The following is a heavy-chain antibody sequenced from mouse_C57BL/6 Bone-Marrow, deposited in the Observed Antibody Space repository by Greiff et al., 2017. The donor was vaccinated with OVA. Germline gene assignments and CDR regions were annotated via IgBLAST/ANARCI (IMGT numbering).Heavy chain of an antibody. V-gene: IGHV1-59*01. CDR3: ARHGNWLLYYFDY. CDR1: GYTFTSYW. Sequence: VKLQQPGAELVRPGTSVKLSCKASGYTFTSYWMHWVKQRPGQGLEWIGVIDPSDSYTNYNQKFKGKATLTVDTSSSTAYMQLSSLTSEDSAVYYCARHGNWLLYYFDYWGQGTTLTVSS. J-gene: IGHJ2*01. CDR2: IDPSDSYT. D-gene: IGHD4-1*01.